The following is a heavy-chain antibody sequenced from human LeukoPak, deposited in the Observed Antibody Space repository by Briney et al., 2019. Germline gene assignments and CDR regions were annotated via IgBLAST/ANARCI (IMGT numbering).Heavy chain of an antibody. Sequence: ASVKVSCKASGYTFTGYYMHWVRPAPGQGLEWMGLINPNSGGTNYAQKFQGRVTMTRDTSISTAYMELSRLRSDDTAVYYCAEEVFGDLRAFDIWGQGTMVTVSS. CDR3: AEEVFGDLRAFDI. CDR2: INPNSGGT. CDR1: GYTFTGYY. J-gene: IGHJ3*02. V-gene: IGHV1-2*02. D-gene: IGHD3-10*01.